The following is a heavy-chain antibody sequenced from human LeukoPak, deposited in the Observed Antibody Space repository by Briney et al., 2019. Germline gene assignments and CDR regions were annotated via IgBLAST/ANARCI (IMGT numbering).Heavy chain of an antibody. V-gene: IGHV3-23*01. D-gene: IGHD3-22*01. Sequence: PGGSLRLSCAASGFTFSSYAMSWVRQAPGKGLEWVSTISGSGASTYYADSVKGRFTISRDNSKNTLYLQMNSLRADDTAVYYCAKQPGSVVDSSGSLSRHWGQGTLVTVSS. CDR3: AKQPGSVVDSSGSLSRH. CDR2: ISGSGAST. J-gene: IGHJ4*02. CDR1: GFTFSSYA.